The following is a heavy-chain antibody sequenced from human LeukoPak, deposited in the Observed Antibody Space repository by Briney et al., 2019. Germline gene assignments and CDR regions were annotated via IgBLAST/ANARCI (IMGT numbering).Heavy chain of an antibody. J-gene: IGHJ4*02. D-gene: IGHD3-3*01. V-gene: IGHV3-53*01. CDR2: IYTSGNT. Sequence: GGSLRLSCAASGFTVGSNYMSWVRQAPGKTLEWVSIIYTSGNTYYADSVKGRFTISRDNSKNTLYLQMNSLRAEDTAVYYCARDPIFGVIFIAPLDYWGQGTLVTVSS. CDR3: ARDPIFGVIFIAPLDY. CDR1: GFTVGSNY.